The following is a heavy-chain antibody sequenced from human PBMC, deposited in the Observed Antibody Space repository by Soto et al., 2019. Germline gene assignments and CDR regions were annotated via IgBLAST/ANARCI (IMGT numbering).Heavy chain of an antibody. Sequence: GGALRPSFAASGFTFSSYWVSWVRQAPGKGLEWVANIKQDGSEKYYVDSVKGRFTISRDNAKNSLYLQMNSLRAEDTAVYYCAKAAIAVLNWFDPWGQGTLVTVSS. CDR1: GFTFSSYW. CDR3: AKAAIAVLNWFDP. V-gene: IGHV3-7*05. J-gene: IGHJ5*02. D-gene: IGHD3-3*02. CDR2: IKQDGSEK.